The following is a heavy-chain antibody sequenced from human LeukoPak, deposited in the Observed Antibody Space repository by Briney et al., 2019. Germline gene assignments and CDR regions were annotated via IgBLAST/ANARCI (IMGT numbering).Heavy chain of an antibody. Sequence: GASVKVSCKASGYTFASYGISWVRQAPGQGPEWMGWISAYNGNTNYAQKLQGRVTMTTDTSTSTAYMELRSLRSDDTAVYYCARFGAYCGGDCYYYYGMDVWGQGTTVTVSS. V-gene: IGHV1-18*01. J-gene: IGHJ6*02. CDR3: ARFGAYCGGDCYYYYGMDV. CDR1: GYTFASYG. CDR2: ISAYNGNT. D-gene: IGHD2-21*02.